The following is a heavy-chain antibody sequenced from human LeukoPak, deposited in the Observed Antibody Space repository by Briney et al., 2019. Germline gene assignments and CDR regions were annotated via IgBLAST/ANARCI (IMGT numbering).Heavy chain of an antibody. V-gene: IGHV4-59*01. D-gene: IGHD4-17*01. J-gene: IGHJ4*02. Sequence: PSETLSLTCTVSGGSISTYYWNWIRQSPGKGLEWIGYMYYSGSTNYNPSLKSRVTISVDTSKNQSSLKLSSVTAADTAVYYCARTPATTWTNHFDYWGQGTLVTVSS. CDR2: MYYSGST. CDR1: GGSISTYY. CDR3: ARTPATTWTNHFDY.